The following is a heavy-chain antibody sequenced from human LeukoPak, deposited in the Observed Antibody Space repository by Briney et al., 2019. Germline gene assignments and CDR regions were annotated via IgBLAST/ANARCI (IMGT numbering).Heavy chain of an antibody. Sequence: SVKVSCKASGGTFSSYAISWVRQAPGQGLEWMGGIIPIFGTANYAQKFQGRVTITADESTSTAYMELSSLRSEDTAVYYCARRLLRYFDYYYYGMDVWGQGTTVTVSS. D-gene: IGHD3-9*01. CDR1: GGTFSSYA. CDR3: ARRLLRYFDYYYYGMDV. V-gene: IGHV1-69*13. J-gene: IGHJ6*02. CDR2: IIPIFGTA.